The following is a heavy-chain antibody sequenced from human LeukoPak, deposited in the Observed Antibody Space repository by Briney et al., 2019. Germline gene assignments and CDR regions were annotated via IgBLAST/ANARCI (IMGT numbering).Heavy chain of an antibody. V-gene: IGHV5-51*01. CDR3: ARLHSYYYYYMDV. Sequence: GESLKISCKGSGYSFTSYWIGWVRQMPGKGLKWMGIIYPGDSDARYSPSFQGQVTISADKSVSTAYLQWSSLKASDTAMYYCARLHSYYYYYMDVWGKGTTVTVSS. CDR1: GYSFTSYW. J-gene: IGHJ6*03. CDR2: IYPGDSDA.